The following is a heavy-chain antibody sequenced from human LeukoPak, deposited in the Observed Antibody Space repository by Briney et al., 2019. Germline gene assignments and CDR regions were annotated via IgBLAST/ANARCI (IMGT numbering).Heavy chain of an antibody. D-gene: IGHD3-22*01. CDR3: ARASYYYDSSGYYYVPFDY. CDR2: IYTSGST. Sequence: KPSETLSLTCTVSGGSISSYYWSWIRQPAGKGLEWIGRIYTSGSTNYNPSLKSRVTMSVDTSKNQFSLKLSSVTAADTAVYYCARASYYYDSSGYYYVPFDYWGQGTLVTVSS. J-gene: IGHJ4*02. CDR1: GGSISSYY. V-gene: IGHV4-4*07.